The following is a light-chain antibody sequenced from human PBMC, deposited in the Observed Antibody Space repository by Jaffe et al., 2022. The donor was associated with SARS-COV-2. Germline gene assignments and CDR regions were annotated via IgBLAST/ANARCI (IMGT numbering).Light chain of an antibody. Sequence: EIVLTQSPATLSLSPGERATLSCRASQSVEYLAWYQQTPGQAPRLVIYDVFNRATGTPARFIGSGSGTDFTLTISSLEPEDFAVYYCQHRGTWPRTFGQGTRVEIK. V-gene: IGKV3-11*01. CDR2: DVF. CDR1: QSVEY. CDR3: QHRGTWPRT. J-gene: IGKJ1*01.